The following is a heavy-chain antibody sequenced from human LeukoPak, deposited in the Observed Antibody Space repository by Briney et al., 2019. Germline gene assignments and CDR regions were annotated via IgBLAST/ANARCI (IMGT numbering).Heavy chain of an antibody. D-gene: IGHD1-1*01. CDR1: GYTLTELS. J-gene: IGHJ5*02. V-gene: IGHV1-24*01. CDR3: ATDHTWVGRGWFDP. CDR2: FDPEDGET. Sequence: GASVKVSCKVSGYTLTELSMHWVRQAPGKGLEWMGGFDPEDGETIYAQKFRGRVTMTEDTSTDTAYMELSSLRSEDTAVYYCATDHTWVGRGWFDPWGQGTLVTVSS.